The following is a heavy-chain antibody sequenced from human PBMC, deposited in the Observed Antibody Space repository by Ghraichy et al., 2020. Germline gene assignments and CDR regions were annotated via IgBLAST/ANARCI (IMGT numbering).Heavy chain of an antibody. CDR2: IKQDGSEK. V-gene: IGHV3-7*01. J-gene: IGHJ4*02. CDR3: ARDFLVDFWSGSPRFDY. Sequence: GGSLRLSCAASGFTFSSYWMSWVRQAPGKGLEWVANIKQDGSEKYYVDSVKGRFTISRDNAKNSLYLQMNSLRAEDTAVYYCARDFLVDFWSGSPRFDYWGQGTLVTVSS. CDR1: GFTFSSYW. D-gene: IGHD3-3*01.